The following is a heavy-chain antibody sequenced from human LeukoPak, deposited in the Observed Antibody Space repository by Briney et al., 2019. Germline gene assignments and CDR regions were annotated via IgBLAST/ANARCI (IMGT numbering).Heavy chain of an antibody. CDR3: ARKVLPDNWFDP. Sequence: PGGSLRLSCAASGFTFSSYSMNRVRQAPGKGLEWVSYISGSGFTIYYADSVKGRFTISRDTAKNSLYLQMNSLRDEDTAVYYCARKVLPDNWFDPWGQGTLVTVSS. CDR2: ISGSGFTI. D-gene: IGHD2-8*02. J-gene: IGHJ5*02. V-gene: IGHV3-48*02. CDR1: GFTFSSYS.